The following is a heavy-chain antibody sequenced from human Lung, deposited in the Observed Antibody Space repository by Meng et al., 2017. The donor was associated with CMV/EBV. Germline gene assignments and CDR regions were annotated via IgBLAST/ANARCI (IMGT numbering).Heavy chain of an antibody. Sequence: ESXKTSRAASGFTFSSFWVHWVRQVPGKGLEWVSTFDVNGGATFYSDSVKGRFTISRDTSENTLYLQMNSLRVDDTALYYCAKGVTSGAPYRAFDLLGQGXKVTVSS. V-gene: IGHV3-23*01. CDR3: AKGVTSGAPYRAFDL. CDR2: FDVNGGAT. D-gene: IGHD2-15*01. J-gene: IGHJ3*01. CDR1: GFTFSSFW.